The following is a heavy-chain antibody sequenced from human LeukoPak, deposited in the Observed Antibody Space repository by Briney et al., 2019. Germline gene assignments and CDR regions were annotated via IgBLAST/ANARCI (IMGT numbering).Heavy chain of an antibody. J-gene: IGHJ5*02. CDR1: GGSFSGYY. CDR3: ARLYNWNYRRSYWFDP. V-gene: IGHV4-34*01. D-gene: IGHD1-7*01. CDR2: TDHGGSA. Sequence: PSGTLSLTCAVYGGSFSGYYWNWVRQPPGKGLEWIGETDHGGSAKYNPSLKSRATISVDKSKNQFSLKLSSVTAADTAVYYCARLYNWNYRRSYWFDPWGQGTLVTVSS.